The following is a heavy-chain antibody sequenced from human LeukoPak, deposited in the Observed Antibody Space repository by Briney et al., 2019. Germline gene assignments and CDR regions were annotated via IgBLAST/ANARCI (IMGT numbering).Heavy chain of an antibody. V-gene: IGHV3-23*01. CDR1: GFTFSSYA. Sequence: PGGSLRLSCAASGFTFSSYAMSWVRQAPGKGLEWVSAISGSGGSTYYAGSVKGRFTISRDNSKNTLYLQMNSLRAEDTAVYYCAKVLSSSWFFDYWGQGTLVTVSS. CDR2: ISGSGGST. D-gene: IGHD6-13*01. J-gene: IGHJ4*02. CDR3: AKVLSSSWFFDY.